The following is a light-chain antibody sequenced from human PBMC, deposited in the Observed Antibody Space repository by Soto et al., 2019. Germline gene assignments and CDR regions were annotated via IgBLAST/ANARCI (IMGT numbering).Light chain of an antibody. V-gene: IGLV2-18*02. CDR1: SSDVGSYNR. Sequence: QSALTQPPSVSGSPGQSVTISCTGTSSDVGSYNRVSWYQQPPGTAPKLMIYEVTNRPSGVPDRFSGSKSGNTASLTISGLQAEDEADYYCSSYTSSSTSAVFGGGTKRTVL. CDR3: SSYTSSSTSAV. CDR2: EVT. J-gene: IGLJ2*01.